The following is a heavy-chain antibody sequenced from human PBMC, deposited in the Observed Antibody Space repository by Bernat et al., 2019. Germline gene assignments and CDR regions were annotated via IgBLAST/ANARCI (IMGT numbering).Heavy chain of an antibody. V-gene: IGHV3-30*18. J-gene: IGHJ5*02. CDR3: AKDSLSSSWPYNWFDP. Sequence: QVQLVESGGGVVQPGRSLRLSCAASGFTFSSYGMHWVRQAPGKGLEWVAVISYDGSNKYYADSAKGRFTISRDNSKNTLYLQMNSLRAEDTAVYYCAKDSLSSSWPYNWFDPWGQGTLVTVSS. CDR1: GFTFSSYG. D-gene: IGHD6-13*01. CDR2: ISYDGSNK.